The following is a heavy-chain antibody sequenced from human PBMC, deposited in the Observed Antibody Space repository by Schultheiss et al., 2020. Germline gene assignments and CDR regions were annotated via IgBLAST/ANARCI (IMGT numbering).Heavy chain of an antibody. D-gene: IGHD1-26*01. CDR3: ARDPGDIVGAIGWAFDI. J-gene: IGHJ3*02. V-gene: IGHV3-23*01. Sequence: GGSLRLSCAASGFTFSSYAMSWVRQAPGKGLEWVSAISGSGGSTYYADSVKGRFTISRDNSKNTLDLQMNSLRAEDTAVYYCARDPGDIVGAIGWAFDIWGQGTMVTVSS. CDR2: ISGSGGST. CDR1: GFTFSSYA.